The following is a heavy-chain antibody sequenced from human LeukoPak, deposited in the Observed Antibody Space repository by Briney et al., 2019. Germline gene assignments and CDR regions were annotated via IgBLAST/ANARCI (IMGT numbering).Heavy chain of an antibody. CDR2: IYYSGST. Sequence: SETLSLTCTVSGGAISSSPIYYWGWIRQPPGRGLEWIGSIYYSGSTYYNPSLNSRVTISVDMSKSQFSLKLSSVTAADTAVYYCARRNGELYPTTFDYWGQGTLVTVSS. CDR3: ARRNGELYPTTFDY. D-gene: IGHD3-10*01. CDR1: GGAISSSPIYY. V-gene: IGHV4-39*01. J-gene: IGHJ4*02.